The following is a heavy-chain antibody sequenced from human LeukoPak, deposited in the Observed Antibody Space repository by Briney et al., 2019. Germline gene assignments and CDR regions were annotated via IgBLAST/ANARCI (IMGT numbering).Heavy chain of an antibody. D-gene: IGHD5-12*01. CDR3: ARHLTRGYSGYDLGRSYLDC. J-gene: IGHJ4*02. CDR2: ISYDGSNK. CDR1: GFTFSSYA. Sequence: PGGSLRLSCAASGFTFSSYAMSWVRQAPGKGLEWVAVISYDGSNKYYADSVKGRFTISRDNSKNTLYLQMNSLRAEDTAVYYCARHLTRGYSGYDLGRSYLDCWGQGTLVTVSS. V-gene: IGHV3-30*04.